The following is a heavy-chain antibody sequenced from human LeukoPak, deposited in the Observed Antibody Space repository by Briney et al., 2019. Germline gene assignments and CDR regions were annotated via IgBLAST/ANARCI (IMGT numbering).Heavy chain of an antibody. CDR1: GFIFSTYN. V-gene: IGHV3-48*01. Sequence: GGSLRLSCAASGFIFSTYNMNWVRQAPGKGLEWVSYISPTSSTIYYADSVKGRFTVSRDTSKNTLFLQMNDLRVDDTAIYYCARDPGVGLDLWGRGTLVSV. D-gene: IGHD7-27*01. CDR2: ISPTSSTI. J-gene: IGHJ2*01. CDR3: ARDPGVGLDL.